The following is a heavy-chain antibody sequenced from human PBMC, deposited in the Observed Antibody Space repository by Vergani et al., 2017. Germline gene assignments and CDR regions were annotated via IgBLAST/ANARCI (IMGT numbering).Heavy chain of an antibody. CDR1: GFTFSSYS. V-gene: IGHV3-21*01. Sequence: EVQLVESGGGLVKPGGSLRLSCAASGFTFSSYSMNWVRQAPGKGLEWVSSISSSSSYIYYADSVKGRFTISRDNAKNSLYLQMNSLRAEDTAVYYCARDLLTYSSSWFDYWGQGTLVTVSS. CDR2: ISSSSSYI. J-gene: IGHJ4*02. D-gene: IGHD6-13*01. CDR3: ARDLLTYSSSWFDY.